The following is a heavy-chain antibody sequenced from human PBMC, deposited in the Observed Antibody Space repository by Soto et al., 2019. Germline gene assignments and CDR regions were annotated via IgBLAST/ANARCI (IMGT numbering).Heavy chain of an antibody. V-gene: IGHV3-23*01. D-gene: IGHD4-4*01. J-gene: IGHJ4*02. CDR2: ISPTGGST. CDR3: AKAKRGILPTTTGGLDY. CDR1: GFPFITYA. Sequence: EVQLLESGGNLVQPGGSLRLSCAGSGFPFITYAVSWVRQTPGKGLEWVSAISPTGGSTYYAASVRGRFTISRDNSKNTVCLQMSGLRAEDTAIYYCAKAKRGILPTTTGGLDYWGQGTVLSVSS.